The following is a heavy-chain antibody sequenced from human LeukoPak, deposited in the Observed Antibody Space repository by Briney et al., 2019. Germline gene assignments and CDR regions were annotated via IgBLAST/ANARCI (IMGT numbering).Heavy chain of an antibody. V-gene: IGHV4-34*01. CDR3: AGLYYYDSSGYPDAFDI. D-gene: IGHD3-22*01. J-gene: IGHJ3*02. CDR2: INHSGST. CDR1: GGSYSGYY. Sequence: PSETLSLTCAVYGGSYSGYYWSWIRQPPGKGLEWIGEINHSGSTNYNPSLKSRVTISVDTSKNQFSLKLSSVTAAATAVYYCAGLYYYDSSGYPDAFDIWGQGTMVTVSS.